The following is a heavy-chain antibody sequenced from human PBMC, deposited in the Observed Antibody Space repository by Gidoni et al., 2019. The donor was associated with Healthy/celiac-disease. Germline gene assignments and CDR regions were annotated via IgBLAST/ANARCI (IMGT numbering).Heavy chain of an antibody. D-gene: IGHD2-2*01. Sequence: QVQLVQSGAEVKKPGSSVKVSCKASGGTFSSYAISWVRQAPGQGLEWMGGIIPIFGTANYAQKFQGRVTITADKSTSTAYMELSSLRSEDTAVYYCARWRCSSTSCPGRAFDIWGQGTMVTVSS. CDR1: GGTFSSYA. CDR2: IIPIFGTA. J-gene: IGHJ3*02. CDR3: ARWRCSSTSCPGRAFDI. V-gene: IGHV1-69*06.